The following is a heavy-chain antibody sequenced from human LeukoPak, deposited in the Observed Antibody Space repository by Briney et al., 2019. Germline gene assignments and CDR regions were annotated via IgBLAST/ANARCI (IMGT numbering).Heavy chain of an antibody. CDR3: ARLPVGYCSSTSCYAGDWFDP. Sequence: SETLSLTCTVSGGSISSYYWSWIRQPPGKGLEWIGYIYYSGSTNYNPSLKSRVTISVDTSKNQFSLKLSSVTAADTAVYYCARLPVGYCSSTSCYAGDWFDPRGQGTLVTVSS. D-gene: IGHD2-2*01. CDR2: IYYSGST. V-gene: IGHV4-59*01. J-gene: IGHJ5*02. CDR1: GGSISSYY.